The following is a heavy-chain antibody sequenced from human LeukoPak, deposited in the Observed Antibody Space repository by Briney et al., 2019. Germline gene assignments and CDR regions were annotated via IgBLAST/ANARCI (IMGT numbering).Heavy chain of an antibody. J-gene: IGHJ6*02. CDR1: GGSINSGTSY. Sequence: SETLSLTCIVSGGSINSGTSYWSWIRQHPGKGLEWIGYIYYSGSTNYNPSLKSRVTISVDTSKNQFSLKLSSVTAADTAVYYCARVRKYSSSWYYYYYYGMDVWGQGTTVTVSS. V-gene: IGHV4-61*01. CDR3: ARVRKYSSSWYYYYYYGMDV. D-gene: IGHD6-13*01. CDR2: IYYSGST.